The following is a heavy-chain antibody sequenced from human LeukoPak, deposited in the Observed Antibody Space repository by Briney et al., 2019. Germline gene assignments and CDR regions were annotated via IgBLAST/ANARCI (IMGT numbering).Heavy chain of an antibody. V-gene: IGHV6-1*01. CDR1: GDSVSSNSAA. CDR2: TYYRSKWYN. Sequence: SQTLSLTCAISGDSVSSNSAAWNWIRQSPSRGLEWLGRTYYRSKWYNDYAVSVKNRITINPDTSKNQFSLQLNSVTPEDTAVYYCARQSIVTRPPYYYYMDVWGKGTTVTVSS. CDR3: ARQSIVTRPPYYYYMDV. J-gene: IGHJ6*03. D-gene: IGHD6-6*01.